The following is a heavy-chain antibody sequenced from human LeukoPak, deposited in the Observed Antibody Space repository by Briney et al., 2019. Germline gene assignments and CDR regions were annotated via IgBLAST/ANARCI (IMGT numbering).Heavy chain of an antibody. Sequence: GRSLRLSCAASGFTFSNHGMHWVRQAPGKGLEWVALIWYEGSNKEYAESVKGRFTISRDNSKNTLYLKMNSLRDEDTAVYYCARDQGTSTTAPKRKGRFDPWGQGTLVTVSS. CDR3: ARDQGTSTTAPKRKGRFDP. J-gene: IGHJ5*02. CDR1: GFTFSNHG. CDR2: IWYEGSNK. D-gene: IGHD1-1*01. V-gene: IGHV3-33*01.